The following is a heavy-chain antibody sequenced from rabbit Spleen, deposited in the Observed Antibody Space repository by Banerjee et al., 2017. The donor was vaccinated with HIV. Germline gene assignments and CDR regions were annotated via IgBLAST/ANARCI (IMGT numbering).Heavy chain of an antibody. V-gene: IGHV1S40*01. Sequence: LVEYGGDLVQPGASLTLTCTASGVSFSNYTFMCWVRQAPGKGLEWIACIDTGSRDFTYYASWAKGRFTISKTSSTTVTLQATSLTAADTATYYCARDTCSSFSTYGMDLWGPGTLVTVS. J-gene: IGHJ6*01. CDR3: ARDTCSSFSTYGMDL. D-gene: IGHD1-1*01. CDR2: IDTGSRDFT. CDR1: GVSFSNYTF.